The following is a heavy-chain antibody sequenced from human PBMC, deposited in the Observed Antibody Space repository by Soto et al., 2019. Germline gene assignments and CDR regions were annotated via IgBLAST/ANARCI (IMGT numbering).Heavy chain of an antibody. CDR1: GDTFRTSA. CDR2: IIPIFATP. V-gene: IGHV1-69*01. Sequence: QVQLVQSGSEVKKPGSSVKVSCKASGDTFRTSAINWVRQAPGQGLEWMGGIIPIFATPYYAQKFQGRLTITADESTSTAYMELSSLRFEDSAVFYCASMGNKYCSGGSCYFSLVYWGQGTLVTVSS. D-gene: IGHD2-15*01. CDR3: ASMGNKYCSGGSCYFSLVY. J-gene: IGHJ4*02.